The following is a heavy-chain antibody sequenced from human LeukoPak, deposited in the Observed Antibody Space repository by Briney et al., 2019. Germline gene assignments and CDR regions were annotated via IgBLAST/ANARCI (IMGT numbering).Heavy chain of an antibody. V-gene: IGHV3-21*01. CDR3: ARDWGIAVAGRDFDP. Sequence: GGSLRLSCAASGFTFSSYSMNWVRQAPGKGLEWVSSISSSSYIYYADSVKGRFTISRDNAKNSLYLQMNSLRAEDTAVYYCARDWGIAVAGRDFDPWGQGTLVTVSS. CDR1: GFTFSSYS. D-gene: IGHD6-19*01. J-gene: IGHJ5*02. CDR2: ISSSSYI.